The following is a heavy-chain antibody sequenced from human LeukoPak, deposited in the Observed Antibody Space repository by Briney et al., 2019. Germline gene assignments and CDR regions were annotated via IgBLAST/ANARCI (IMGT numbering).Heavy chain of an antibody. CDR1: GYTFTGYY. D-gene: IGHD3-9*01. Sequence: GASVTVSFKASGYTFTGYYMHWVRQAPGQGLEWMGWINPNSGGTNYAQKFQGRVTMTRDTSISTAYMEPSRLRSDDTAVYYSARDDYDILTGYYRSSDYWGQGTLVTVSS. J-gene: IGHJ4*02. CDR3: ARDDYDILTGYYRSSDY. CDR2: INPNSGGT. V-gene: IGHV1-2*02.